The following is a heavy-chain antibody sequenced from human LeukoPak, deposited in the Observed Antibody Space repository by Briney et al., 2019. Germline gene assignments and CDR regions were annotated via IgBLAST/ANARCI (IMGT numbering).Heavy chain of an antibody. CDR1: GFTFRNYA. D-gene: IGHD3-3*01. CDR3: ARAPGFWSGLDY. V-gene: IGHV3-64*01. CDR2: ISSNGGST. J-gene: IGHJ4*02. Sequence: GSLRLSWAAPGFTFRNYAMHWVRQAPGEGLGFVSAISSNGGSTYYANSVKGRFTISRDNSKNTLYLQMGSLRAEDMAVYYCARAPGFWSGLDYWGQGTLVTVSS.